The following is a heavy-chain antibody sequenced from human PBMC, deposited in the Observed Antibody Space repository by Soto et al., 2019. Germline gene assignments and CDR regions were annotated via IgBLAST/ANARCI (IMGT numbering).Heavy chain of an antibody. J-gene: IGHJ3*02. V-gene: IGHV3-30-3*01. CDR3: ARDSGSGYYGDAFDI. Sequence: SLRLSCAASGFTFSSYAMHWVRQAPGKGLEWVAVISYDGSNKYYADSVKGRFTISRDNSKNTLYLQMNSLRAEDTAVYYCARDSGSGYYGDAFDIWGQGTMVTVSS. CDR2: ISYDGSNK. D-gene: IGHD3-22*01. CDR1: GFTFSSYA.